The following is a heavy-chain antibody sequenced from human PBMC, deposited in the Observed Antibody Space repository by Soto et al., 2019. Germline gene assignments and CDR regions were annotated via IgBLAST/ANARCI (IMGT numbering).Heavy chain of an antibody. CDR2: INAGNGNT. CDR3: ARHGNAYRHWFDP. Sequence: ASVKVSCKASGYTFTSYAMHWVRQAPGQRLEWMGWINAGNGNTKYSQKFQGRVTITRDTSASTAYMELSSLTSVTAADTAVYYCARHGNAYRHWFDPWGQGTLVTVSS. CDR1: GYTFTSYA. D-gene: IGHD4-4*01. J-gene: IGHJ5*02. V-gene: IGHV1-3*01.